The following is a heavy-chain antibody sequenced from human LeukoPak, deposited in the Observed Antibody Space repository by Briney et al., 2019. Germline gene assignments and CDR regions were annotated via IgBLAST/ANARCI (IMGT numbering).Heavy chain of an antibody. V-gene: IGHV5-51*01. CDR1: GYTFTTYS. D-gene: IGHD2-2*01. Sequence: GESLNISCKGSGYTFTTYSIAWVPQIPGKGLEWRGIIYPGDSDTRYSPSFQGQVTISVDKSVSAAYLQWSSLKASDTAMYYCASPPTRECSSISCPLSYWGQGTLVTVSS. J-gene: IGHJ4*02. CDR3: ASPPTRECSSISCPLSY. CDR2: IYPGDSDT.